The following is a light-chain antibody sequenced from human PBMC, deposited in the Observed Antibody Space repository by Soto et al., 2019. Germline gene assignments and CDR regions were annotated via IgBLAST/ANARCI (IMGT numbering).Light chain of an antibody. CDR1: SSDVGGYNY. J-gene: IGLJ1*01. V-gene: IGLV2-14*01. CDR2: DVS. CDR3: TSYTSSSTYV. Sequence: QSALTQPASVSGSPGQSITISCTGTSSDVGGYNYVSWYQQHPGKAPRFLIYDVSNRPSGVSNRFSGSKSGATASLTISGLQAEDEADYYCTSYTSSSTYVFGTGTKLTFL.